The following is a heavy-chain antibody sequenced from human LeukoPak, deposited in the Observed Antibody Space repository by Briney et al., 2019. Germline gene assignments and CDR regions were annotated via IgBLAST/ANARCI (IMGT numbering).Heavy chain of an antibody. Sequence: SETLSLTCTVSGGSISSGGYYWSWIRQHPGKGLEWIGYIYYSGSTYYNPSLKSRVTISVDRSKNQFSLKLSSVTAADTAVYYCARAPRGPGYDFWSGYSVDYWGQGTLVTVSS. V-gene: IGHV4-31*03. CDR3: ARAPRGPGYDFWSGYSVDY. CDR1: GGSISSGGYY. D-gene: IGHD3-3*01. CDR2: IYYSGST. J-gene: IGHJ4*02.